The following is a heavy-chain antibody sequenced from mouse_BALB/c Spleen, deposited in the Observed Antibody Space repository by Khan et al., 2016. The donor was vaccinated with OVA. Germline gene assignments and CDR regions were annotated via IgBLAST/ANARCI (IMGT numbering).Heavy chain of an antibody. Sequence: EVQLQESGPGLVKPSQTVSLTCTVTGISITSGNYRWSWIRQFPGNKLEWIGNIYYSGNVTYNPSLTSRTTITRATSKNQFFLEMNSLTAEDTATYYCARDYGRLDLYFDVWGAGNTVTVSS. CDR1: GISITSGNYR. J-gene: IGHJ1*01. D-gene: IGHD1-1*01. CDR2: IYYSGNV. CDR3: ARDYGRLDLYFDV. V-gene: IGHV3-5*02.